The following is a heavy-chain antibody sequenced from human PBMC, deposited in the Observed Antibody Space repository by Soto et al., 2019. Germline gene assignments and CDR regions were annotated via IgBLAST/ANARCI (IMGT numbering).Heavy chain of an antibody. CDR1: GLTFSRHA. CDR3: AKKPNGFDS. V-gene: IGHV3-23*01. J-gene: IGHJ5*01. Sequence: EVQLLESGGGLVQPGGPLRLSCAASGLTFSRHAMAWVRQAPGKGLEWLSSISESSSNTYYADSVKGRFTISKDNSKNMLYLQMNSLRDEDTAVYYCAKKPNGFDSWGQGTLVTVSS. CDR2: ISESSSNT.